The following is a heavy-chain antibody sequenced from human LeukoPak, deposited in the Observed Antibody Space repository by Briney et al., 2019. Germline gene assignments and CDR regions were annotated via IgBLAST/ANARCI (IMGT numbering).Heavy chain of an antibody. V-gene: IGHV1-8*01. CDR2: MNPNSGNT. CDR3: ARWLAWNYGLGYYFDY. J-gene: IGHJ4*02. D-gene: IGHD1-7*01. CDR1: GYTFTSYD. Sequence: ASVKVSCKASGYTFTSYDINWVRHATGQGLESMGWMNPNSGNTGYAQKFQGRVTMTRNTSISTAYMELSSLRSEDTAVYYCARWLAWNYGLGYYFDYWGQGTLVTVSS.